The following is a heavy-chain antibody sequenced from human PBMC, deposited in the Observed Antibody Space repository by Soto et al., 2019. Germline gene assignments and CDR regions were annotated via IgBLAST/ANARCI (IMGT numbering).Heavy chain of an antibody. D-gene: IGHD1-26*01. J-gene: IGHJ4*02. CDR3: ARGVSAGVDY. V-gene: IGHV1-8*01. CDR1: GYSFTSLD. CDR2: MEPSTGTT. Sequence: ASVKVSCKASGYSFTSLDINWVRQTAGQGLEWMGWMEPSTGTTGYAQKFQGRVTMTRDTSINTAXXXXXXXXSDDTAFYYCARGVSAGVDYWGQGTLVTVSS.